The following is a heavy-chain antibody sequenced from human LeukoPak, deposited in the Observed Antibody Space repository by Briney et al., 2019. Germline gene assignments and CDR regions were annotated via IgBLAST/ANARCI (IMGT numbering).Heavy chain of an antibody. Sequence: ASVKVSCKVSVYALTELSMHWVGQAPGKGLEWMGGFDPEDGETIYAQKFQGRVTMTENTSTDTAYMELSSLRSEDTAVYYCATVGAYWGDYWGQGTLVTVSS. CDR2: FDPEDGET. J-gene: IGHJ4*02. CDR1: VYALTELS. V-gene: IGHV1-24*01. D-gene: IGHD1-26*01. CDR3: ATVGAYWGDY.